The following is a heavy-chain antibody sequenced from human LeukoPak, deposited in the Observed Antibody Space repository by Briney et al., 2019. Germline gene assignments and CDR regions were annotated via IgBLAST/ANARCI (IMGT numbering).Heavy chain of an antibody. V-gene: IGHV1-8*01. Sequence: GASVKVSCKASGYTFTSYDINWVRQATGQGLEWMGWMNPNSGNTGSAQKFQGRVTMTRNTSISTAYMELSSLRSEDTAVYYCAREGSGVAATAYYYYMDVWGKGTTVTVSS. CDR1: GYTFTSYD. J-gene: IGHJ6*03. CDR2: MNPNSGNT. CDR3: AREGSGVAATAYYYYMDV. D-gene: IGHD2-15*01.